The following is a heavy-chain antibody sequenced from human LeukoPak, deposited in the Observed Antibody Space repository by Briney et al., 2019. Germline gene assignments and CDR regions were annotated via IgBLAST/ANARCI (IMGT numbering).Heavy chain of an antibody. CDR2: IYTGGST. V-gene: IGHV3-53*01. J-gene: IGHJ3*02. Sequence: GGSLRLSCAASGFTVSSSYMSWVRQAPGKGLEWVSVIYTGGSTYYADSVKGRFSISRDNAKNSLYLQMNSLRAEDTAVYYCARLYSSSSGKAFDIWGQGTMVTVSS. D-gene: IGHD6-6*01. CDR3: ARLYSSSSGKAFDI. CDR1: GFTVSSSY.